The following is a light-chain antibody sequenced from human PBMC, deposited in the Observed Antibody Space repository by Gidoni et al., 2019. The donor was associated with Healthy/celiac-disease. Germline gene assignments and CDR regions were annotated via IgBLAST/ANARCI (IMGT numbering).Light chain of an antibody. CDR2: AAA. CDR1: QSISSY. V-gene: IGKV1-39*01. CDR3: QHSYSTPGT. Sequence: QMTQSPSSLSASVGDRVTITCRASQSISSYLNWYQTKPGKAPTLLIYAAASLQSGVPSRFSGSGSGTDFTLTISRLQPEDFATYYCQHSYSTPGTFGQGTKVEIK. J-gene: IGKJ1*01.